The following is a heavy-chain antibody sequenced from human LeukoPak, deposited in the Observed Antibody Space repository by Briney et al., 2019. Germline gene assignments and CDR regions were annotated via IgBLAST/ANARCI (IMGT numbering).Heavy chain of an antibody. V-gene: IGHV5-51*01. Sequence: GESLQISCKRSGYTFSSYWIGWVRQLPGKGLEWMGIIYPGDSDTRYSPSLQGQVTISVDTSIGTAYLQWSSLKASDTAIYYCARQNDFRLDYWGQGTLVTVSS. CDR1: GYTFSSYW. J-gene: IGHJ4*02. D-gene: IGHD3-3*01. CDR2: IYPGDSDT. CDR3: ARQNDFRLDY.